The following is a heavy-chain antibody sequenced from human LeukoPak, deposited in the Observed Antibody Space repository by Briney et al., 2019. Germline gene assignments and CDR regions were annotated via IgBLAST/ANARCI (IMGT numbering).Heavy chain of an antibody. D-gene: IGHD1-26*01. CDR3: ARDRVGATTDFDY. V-gene: IGHV4-39*02. CDR1: GGSISSSSYY. CDR2: IYYSGNT. Sequence: SETLSLTCTVSGGSISSSSYYWGWIRQPPGKGLEWIGSIYYSGNTYYNPSLKSRVTIPVDTSKNQFSLKLTSVTAADTAVYYCARDRVGATTDFDYWGQGTLVTVSS. J-gene: IGHJ4*02.